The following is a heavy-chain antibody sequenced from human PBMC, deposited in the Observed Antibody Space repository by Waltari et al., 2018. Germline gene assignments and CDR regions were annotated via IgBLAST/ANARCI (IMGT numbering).Heavy chain of an antibody. Sequence: QVQLQESGPGLLKPAETLSLPCSVFGASLKTSYWNWIRQPPGEGLQWVANIFYSGTTHYNPSLKNRVTISLDTSKNEVSLSLTSVTAADTAVYYCARLAISGHFDYWGQGVLVTVSS. J-gene: IGHJ4*02. CDR3: ARLAISGHFDY. CDR2: IFYSGTT. CDR1: GASLKTSY. V-gene: IGHV4-59*01.